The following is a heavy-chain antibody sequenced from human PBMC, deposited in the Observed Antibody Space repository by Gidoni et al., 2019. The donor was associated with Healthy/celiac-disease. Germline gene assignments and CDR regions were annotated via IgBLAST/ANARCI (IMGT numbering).Heavy chain of an antibody. Sequence: EVQLLESGGGWVQPGGSLRLSCAASGFTFSTSAMSWVRQAPGKGLEWVSAISGSVGSTYYADSVKGRFTISRDNSKNTLYLQMNSLRAEDTAVYYCAKDLGDYGDYLGSPPDYWGQGTLVTVSS. CDR2: ISGSVGST. D-gene: IGHD4-17*01. CDR1: GFTFSTSA. CDR3: AKDLGDYGDYLGSPPDY. V-gene: IGHV3-23*01. J-gene: IGHJ4*02.